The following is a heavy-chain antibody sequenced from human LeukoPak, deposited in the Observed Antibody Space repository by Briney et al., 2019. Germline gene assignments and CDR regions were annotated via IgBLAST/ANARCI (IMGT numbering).Heavy chain of an antibody. Sequence: GGSLRLSCAASGFTFSSYAMHWVRQAPGKGLEYVSAISSNGGSTYYANSVKGRFTISRDNSKNTLYLQMGSLRAEDMAVYYCARAAFHYYGSGSYSDYWGQGTLVTVSS. D-gene: IGHD3-10*01. CDR3: ARAAFHYYGSGSYSDY. CDR2: ISSNGGST. CDR1: GFTFSSYA. J-gene: IGHJ4*02. V-gene: IGHV3-64*01.